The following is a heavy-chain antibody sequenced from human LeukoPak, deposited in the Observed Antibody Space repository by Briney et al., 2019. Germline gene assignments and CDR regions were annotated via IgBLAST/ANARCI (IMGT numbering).Heavy chain of an antibody. V-gene: IGHV3-23*01. CDR1: GFTFSSYA. CDR3: ARDPVTTRGNWFDP. J-gene: IGHJ5*02. CDR2: ISGSGGST. D-gene: IGHD4-17*01. Sequence: GGSLRLSCAASGFTFSSYAMSWVRQAPGKGLEGVSAISGSGGSTYYADSVKGRFTISRDNSKNTLYLQMNSLRAEDTAVYYCARDPVTTRGNWFDPWGQGTLVTVSS.